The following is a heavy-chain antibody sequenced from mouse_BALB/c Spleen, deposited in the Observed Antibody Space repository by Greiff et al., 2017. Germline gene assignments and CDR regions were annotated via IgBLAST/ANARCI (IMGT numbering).Heavy chain of an antibody. Sequence: EVHLVESGGDLVKPGGSLKLSCAASGFTFSSYGMSWVRQTPDKRLEWVATISSGGSYTYYPDSVKGRFTISRDNAKNTLYLQMSSLKSEDTAMYYCARLVAYWGQGTLVTVSA. CDR2: ISSGGSYT. CDR3: ARLVAY. J-gene: IGHJ3*01. CDR1: GFTFSSYG. V-gene: IGHV5-6*01.